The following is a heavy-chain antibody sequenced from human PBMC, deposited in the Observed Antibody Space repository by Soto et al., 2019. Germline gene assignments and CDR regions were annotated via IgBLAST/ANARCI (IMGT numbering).Heavy chain of an antibody. CDR2: ISSSSSTI. J-gene: IGHJ6*03. CDR3: ARDEKPARKYYYYMDV. CDR1: GFTFSSYS. Sequence: EVQLVESGGGLVQPGGSLRLSCAASGFTFSSYSMNWVRQAPGKGLEWVSYISSSSSTIYYADSVKGRFTISRDNAKNSLYLQMNSLRAEDTAVYYCARDEKPARKYYYYMDVWAKGPRSPSP. D-gene: IGHD2-2*01. V-gene: IGHV3-48*01.